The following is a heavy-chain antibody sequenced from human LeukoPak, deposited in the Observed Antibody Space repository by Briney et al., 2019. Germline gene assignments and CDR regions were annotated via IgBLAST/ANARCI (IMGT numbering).Heavy chain of an antibody. V-gene: IGHV1-2*06. J-gene: IGHJ6*03. CDR2: INPNSGGT. CDR3: ARLKGGTRGYYYYMDV. CDR1: GYTFTGYY. D-gene: IGHD1-1*01. Sequence: ASVKVSCKASGYTFTGYYMHWVRQAPGQGLEWMGRINPNSGGTNYAQKFQGRVTMTRDTSISTAYMELSRLRSDDTAVYYCARLKGGTRGYYYYMDVWGKGTTVTVSS.